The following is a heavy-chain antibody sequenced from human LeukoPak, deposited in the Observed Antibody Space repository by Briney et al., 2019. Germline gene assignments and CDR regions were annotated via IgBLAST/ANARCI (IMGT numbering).Heavy chain of an antibody. CDR1: GFTFSSYG. CDR3: AKDSNYDFWSGYSFDY. Sequence: GGSLRLSCAASGFTFSSYGMHWVRQAPGKGLEGVAFIRYDGSNKYYADSVKGRFTISRDNSKNTLYLQMNSLRAEDTAVYYCAKDSNYDFWSGYSFDYGGQGTLVTVSS. CDR2: IRYDGSNK. V-gene: IGHV3-30*02. J-gene: IGHJ4*02. D-gene: IGHD3-3*01.